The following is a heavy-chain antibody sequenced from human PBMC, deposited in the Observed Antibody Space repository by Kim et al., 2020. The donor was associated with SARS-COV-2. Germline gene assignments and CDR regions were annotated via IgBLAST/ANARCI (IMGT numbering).Heavy chain of an antibody. D-gene: IGHD3-10*01. CDR3: ASWDYYGSGSYRYYFDY. Sequence: SETLSLTCAVYGGSFSGYYWSWIRQPPGKGLEWIGEINHSVSTNYNPSLKSRVTISVDTSKNQFSLKLSSVTAADTAVYYCASWDYYGSGSYRYYFDYWGQGTLVTVSS. V-gene: IGHV4-34*01. J-gene: IGHJ4*02. CDR1: GGSFSGYY. CDR2: INHSVST.